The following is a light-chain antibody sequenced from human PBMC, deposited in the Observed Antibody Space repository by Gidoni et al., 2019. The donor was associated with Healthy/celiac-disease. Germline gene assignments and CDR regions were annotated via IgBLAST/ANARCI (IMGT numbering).Light chain of an antibody. Sequence: VMTQSPDSLAVSLGERATINCKSSQSVLYSSNNKNYLAGYQQKPGQPPKLLIYWASTRESGVPDRFSGSGSGTDFTLTISSLQAEDVAVYYCQQYYSTPFTFGPGTKVDIK. CDR3: QQYYSTPFT. V-gene: IGKV4-1*01. CDR1: QSVLYSSNNKNY. J-gene: IGKJ3*01. CDR2: WAS.